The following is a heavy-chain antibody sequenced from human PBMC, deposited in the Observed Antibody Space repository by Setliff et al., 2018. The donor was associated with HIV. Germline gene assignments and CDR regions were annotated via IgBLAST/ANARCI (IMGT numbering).Heavy chain of an antibody. D-gene: IGHD5-18*01. CDR1: GFTFSSCW. V-gene: IGHV3-7*03. J-gene: IGHJ6*03. CDR3: ASSGYNYGGYYMDV. Sequence: GGSLRLSCAASGFTFSSCWVTWVRQGPGKGLEWVANIKQDRSEKYYVDSVKGRFTISRDNGKNSLYLQMNSLRAEDTAVYYCASSGYNYGGYYMDVWGKGTTVTVSS. CDR2: IKQDRSEK.